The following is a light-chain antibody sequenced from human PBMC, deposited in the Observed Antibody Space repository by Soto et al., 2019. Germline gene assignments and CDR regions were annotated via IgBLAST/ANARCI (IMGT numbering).Light chain of an antibody. CDR1: TGAVTSGYY. CDR3: LLYYGGAVI. Sequence: QAVVTQEPSLTVSPGGTVTLTCASSTGAVTSGYYPNWFQQKPGQAPRALLYSTSKKHSWTPARFSGSLLGGKAALTLSGVQPEDEAEYYCLLYYGGAVIFGGGTKVTVL. J-gene: IGLJ2*01. V-gene: IGLV7-43*01. CDR2: STS.